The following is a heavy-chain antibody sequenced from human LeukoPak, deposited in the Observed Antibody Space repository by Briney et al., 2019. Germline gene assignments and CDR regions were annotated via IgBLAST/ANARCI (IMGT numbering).Heavy chain of an antibody. J-gene: IGHJ1*01. CDR1: GGSISSGGYY. CDR2: IYYSGST. V-gene: IGHV4-31*03. D-gene: IGHD3-10*01. CDR3: ARGSDYYGSGSPY. Sequence: PSQTLSLTCTVSGGSISSGGYYWSWLRQHPGKGLEWIGYIYYSGSTYYNPSLKSRVTISVDTSKNQFSLKLSSVTAADTAVYYCARGSDYYGSGSPYWGQGTLVTVSS.